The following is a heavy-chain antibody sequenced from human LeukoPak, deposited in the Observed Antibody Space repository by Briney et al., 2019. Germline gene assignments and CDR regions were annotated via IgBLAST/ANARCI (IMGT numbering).Heavy chain of an antibody. CDR1: GLDVSGTY. Sequence: GSLRLSCVSSGLDVSGTYMSWIRQAPGKGLEWVSTAFVGGDTYYADSVEGRFTLSKDISTNTMYLQMDGLRPEDTAVYLCARDQLDHWGQGALVSVSP. J-gene: IGHJ5*02. CDR2: AFVGGDT. V-gene: IGHV3-53*01. CDR3: ARDQLDH.